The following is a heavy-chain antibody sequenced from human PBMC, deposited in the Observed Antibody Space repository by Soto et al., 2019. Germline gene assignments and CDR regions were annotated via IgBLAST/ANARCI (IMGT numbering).Heavy chain of an antibody. CDR3: ARLGTTSNPSRYYYYGMDV. J-gene: IGHJ6*02. V-gene: IGHV5-51*01. Sequence: PGESLKISCKGSGYSFTSYWIGWVRQMPGKGLEWMGIIYPGDSDTRYSPSFQGQVTISADKSISTAYLQWSSLKASDTAMYYCARLGTTSNPSRYYYYGMDVWGQGTTVTVSS. CDR2: IYPGDSDT. CDR1: GYSFTSYW. D-gene: IGHD2-2*01.